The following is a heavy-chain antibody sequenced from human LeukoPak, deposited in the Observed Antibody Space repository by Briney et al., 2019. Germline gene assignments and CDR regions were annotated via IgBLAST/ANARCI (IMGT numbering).Heavy chain of an antibody. D-gene: IGHD5-18*01. CDR2: ITSSSDYI. CDR3: AREFKSGYGMWA. J-gene: IGHJ5*02. V-gene: IGHV3-21*01. CDR1: GFTFSSYS. Sequence: GGSLRLSCTASGFTFSSYSMNWVRQAPGKGLEWVSSITSSSDYIYYADSVKGRFTISRDNAENPLHLQMNSLRADDTAVYYCAREFKSGYGMWAWGQGTQVTVSS.